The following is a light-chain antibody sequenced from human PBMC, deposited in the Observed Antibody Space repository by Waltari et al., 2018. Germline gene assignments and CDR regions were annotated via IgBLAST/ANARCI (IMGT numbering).Light chain of an antibody. J-gene: IGKJ2*01. Sequence: DIVMTQSPDPLAVSLGERATINRKSGQSVLYSSNNQDYLAWYQQKPGKPPNLLFYWASARESWVPDRFSGSGSGTDFTLTISSLQAEDVAVYYCQQYHSFPYTFGQGTKLEIK. V-gene: IGKV4-1*01. CDR2: WAS. CDR3: QQYHSFPYT. CDR1: QSVLYSSNNQDY.